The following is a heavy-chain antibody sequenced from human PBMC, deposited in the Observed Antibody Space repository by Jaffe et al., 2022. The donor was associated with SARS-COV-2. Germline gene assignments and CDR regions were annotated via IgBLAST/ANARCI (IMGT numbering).Heavy chain of an antibody. Sequence: EVQLVESGGGLVQPGRSLRLSCAASGFTFNDYAMHWVRQAPGKGLEWVSGISWNSGTIDYADSVKGRFTISRDNAKKSLYLQMNSLRAEDTALYFCAKERRMIAVLGEFEFWGQGTQVTVSS. CDR1: GFTFNDYA. CDR2: ISWNSGTI. V-gene: IGHV3-9*01. CDR3: AKERRMIAVLGEFEF. J-gene: IGHJ4*02. D-gene: IGHD3-22*01.